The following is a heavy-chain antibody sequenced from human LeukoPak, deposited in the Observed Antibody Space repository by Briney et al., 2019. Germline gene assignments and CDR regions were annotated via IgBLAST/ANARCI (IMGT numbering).Heavy chain of an antibody. Sequence: GGSLRLSCAASGFTFSSYSMNWVRQAPGKGLEWVSLISGDGVSTFFADSVKSRFSISRDNSKNSLFLEMSSLRTEDTAMYYCARESGKFDYWGQGTLVAVSS. J-gene: IGHJ4*02. CDR1: GFTFSSYS. CDR2: ISGDGVST. CDR3: ARESGKFDY. V-gene: IGHV3-43*02.